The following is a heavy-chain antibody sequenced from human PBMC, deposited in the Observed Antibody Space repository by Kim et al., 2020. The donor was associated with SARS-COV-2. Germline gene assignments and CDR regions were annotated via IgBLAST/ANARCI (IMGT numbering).Heavy chain of an antibody. CDR3: ANLLITNGDEYYYSGMDV. J-gene: IGHJ6*02. Sequence: VKVRFTNPRDNSKNTLYLQMNSLRAEDTAVYYCANLLITNGDEYYYSGMDVWGQGTTVTVSS. D-gene: IGHD3-9*01. V-gene: IGHV3-30*02.